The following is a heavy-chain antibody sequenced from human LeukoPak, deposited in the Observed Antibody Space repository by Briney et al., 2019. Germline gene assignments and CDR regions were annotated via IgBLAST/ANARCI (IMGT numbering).Heavy chain of an antibody. CDR1: GFTFDDYA. V-gene: IGHV3-9*01. CDR3: AKDKVGTVVTPRLDY. J-gene: IGHJ4*02. Sequence: GGSLRLSCAASGFTFDDYAMHWVRQAPGKGLEWVSGISWNSGSMGYADSVRGRFTISRDNAKNSLYLQMNSLGAEDTALYYCAKDKVGTVVTPRLDYWGQGTLVTVSS. D-gene: IGHD4-23*01. CDR2: ISWNSGSM.